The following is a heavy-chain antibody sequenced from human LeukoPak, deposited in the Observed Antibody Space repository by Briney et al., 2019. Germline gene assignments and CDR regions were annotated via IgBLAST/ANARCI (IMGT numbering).Heavy chain of an antibody. V-gene: IGHV4-61*08. Sequence: SETLSLTCTVSGGSISSGGYYWSWIRQHPGKGLEWIVYIYYSGSTNYNPSLKSRVTISVDTSKNQFSLKLSSVTAADTAVYYCARRAPYYDTSAYYGMHAFDIWGQGTMVTVSS. D-gene: IGHD3-22*01. CDR1: GGSISSGGYY. CDR2: IYYSGST. J-gene: IGHJ3*02. CDR3: ARRAPYYDTSAYYGMHAFDI.